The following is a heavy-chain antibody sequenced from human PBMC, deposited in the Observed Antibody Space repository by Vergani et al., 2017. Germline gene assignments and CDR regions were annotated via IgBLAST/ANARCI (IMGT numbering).Heavy chain of an antibody. CDR3: ATPQTVTTGGMEV. D-gene: IGHD4-17*01. J-gene: IGHJ6*02. CDR2: VDPEDGET. Sequence: EVQLVQSGAEVKKPGATMKISCKVSGYTFTDHSMHWVKQAPGKGLEWMGLVDPEDGETIYAEKFKGRVTIAADTSTVTAHLELSSLRSEDTAVYYCATPQTVTTGGMEVWGQGTTVIVSS. CDR1: GYTFTDHS. V-gene: IGHV1-69-2*01.